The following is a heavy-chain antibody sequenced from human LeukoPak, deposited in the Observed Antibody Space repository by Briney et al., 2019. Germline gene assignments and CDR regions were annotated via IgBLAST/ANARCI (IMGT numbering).Heavy chain of an antibody. CDR2: ISAYNGNT. J-gene: IGHJ4*02. V-gene: IGHV1-18*01. CDR3: ARVSVGAYYFDY. Sequence: ASVKVSCKASGYTFTSYGISWVRQAPGQGLEWMGWISAYNGNTNYAQRLQGRVTMTTDTSTSTAYMELRSLRSDDTAVYYCARVSVGAYYFDYWGQGTLVTVSS. CDR1: GYTFTSYG. D-gene: IGHD1-26*01.